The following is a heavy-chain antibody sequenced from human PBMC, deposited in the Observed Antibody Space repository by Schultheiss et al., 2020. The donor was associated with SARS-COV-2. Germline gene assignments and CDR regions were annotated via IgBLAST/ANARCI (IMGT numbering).Heavy chain of an antibody. CDR2: ISSNGGST. J-gene: IGHJ3*02. CDR1: GFTFSRYA. V-gene: IGHV3-64D*06. CDR3: VKSCGGSCFDAFDI. Sequence: GESLKISCSASGFTFSRYAMQWVRQGPGKGLEYVSAISSNGGSTYYADSVKGRFTISRDNSKNTLYLQMSSLRAEDTAVYYCVKSCGGSCFDAFDIWGQGTIIT. D-gene: IGHD2-15*01.